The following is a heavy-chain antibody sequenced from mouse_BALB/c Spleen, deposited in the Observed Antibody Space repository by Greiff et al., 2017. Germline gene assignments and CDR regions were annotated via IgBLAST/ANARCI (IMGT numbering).Heavy chain of an antibody. CDR1: GFSLTSYG. Sequence: VKLMESGPGLVQPSQSLSITCTVSGFSLTSYGVHWVRQSPGKGLEWLGVIWSGGSTDYNAAFISRLSISKDNSKSQVFFKMNSLQANDTAIYYCARKGGNYVRAFYAMDDWGQGTSVTVAS. D-gene: IGHD2-1*01. CDR3: ARKGGNYVRAFYAMDD. V-gene: IGHV2-2*02. CDR2: IWSGGST. J-gene: IGHJ4*01.